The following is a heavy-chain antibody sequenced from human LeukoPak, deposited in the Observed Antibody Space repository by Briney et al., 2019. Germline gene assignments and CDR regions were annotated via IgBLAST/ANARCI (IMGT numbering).Heavy chain of an antibody. Sequence: ASVKVSCKASGYTFTGYYMHWVRQAPGQGLEWMGWINPNSGGTNYAQKFQGRVTMTRDTSISTAYMELSRLRSDDTAVYYCASLHMGITIFGVVSSREYAFDIWGQGTMVTVSS. V-gene: IGHV1-2*02. J-gene: IGHJ3*02. D-gene: IGHD3-3*01. CDR1: GYTFTGYY. CDR3: ASLHMGITIFGVVSSREYAFDI. CDR2: INPNSGGT.